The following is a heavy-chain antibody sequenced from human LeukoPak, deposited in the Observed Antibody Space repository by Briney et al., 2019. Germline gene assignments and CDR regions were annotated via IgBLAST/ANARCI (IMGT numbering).Heavy chain of an antibody. V-gene: IGHV4-38-2*02. CDR3: ARVPAYDFWSGYLY. D-gene: IGHD3-3*01. CDR1: GYSIISGFF. J-gene: IGHJ4*02. CDR2: IYHSGSN. Sequence: PSETLSLTCTVSGYSIISGFFWGWFRQPPGKGLEWIGSIYHSGSNYYNSSLKSRVTTSLDTSNTRFSLKLNSVTAADTAVYYCARVPAYDFWSGYLYWGQGTLVTVSS.